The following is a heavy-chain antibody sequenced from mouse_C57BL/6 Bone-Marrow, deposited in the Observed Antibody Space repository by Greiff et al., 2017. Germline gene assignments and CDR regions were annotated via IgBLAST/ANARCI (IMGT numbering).Heavy chain of an antibody. Sequence: VQLQQPGAELVRPGSSVKLSCKASGYTFTSYWMHWVKQRPIQGLEWIGNIDPSDSENHYNQKFKDKATLTVDKSSSKAYMQLSSLTSEDSAVYYCARLYYGSRGLDYWGQGTTLTVSS. V-gene: IGHV1-52*01. CDR1: GYTFTSYW. CDR3: ARLYYGSRGLDY. J-gene: IGHJ2*01. D-gene: IGHD1-1*01. CDR2: IDPSDSEN.